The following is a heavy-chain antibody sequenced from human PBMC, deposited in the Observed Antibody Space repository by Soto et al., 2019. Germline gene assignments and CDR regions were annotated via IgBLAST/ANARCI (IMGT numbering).Heavy chain of an antibody. CDR2: IYYSGST. J-gene: IGHJ6*02. CDR1: GGSISSGGYY. CDR3: ARDRGVGDYYYYGMDV. Sequence: SETLSLTCTVSGGSISSGGYYWSWIRQHPGKGLEWIGYIYYSGSTYYNPSLKSRVTISVDTSKNQFSLKLSSVTAADTAVYYCARDRGVGDYYYYGMDVWRQGTTVTVSS. V-gene: IGHV4-31*03. D-gene: IGHD3-10*01.